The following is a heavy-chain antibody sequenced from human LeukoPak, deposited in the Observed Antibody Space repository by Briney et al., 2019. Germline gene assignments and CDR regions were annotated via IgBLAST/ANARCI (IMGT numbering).Heavy chain of an antibody. CDR2: IRYDGNNK. Sequence: PGGSLRLSCAASGFTFTTCAMHWVRQAPGKGLEWVAYIRYDGNNKNYADSEKGRFTISRDNSKDMLYLQMNSLRPEDTAVYYCTKGDDYGASARLPKFNWFDPWGQGTLVTVSS. J-gene: IGHJ5*02. CDR3: TKGDDYGASARLPKFNWFDP. V-gene: IGHV3-30*02. CDR1: GFTFTTCA. D-gene: IGHD4-17*01.